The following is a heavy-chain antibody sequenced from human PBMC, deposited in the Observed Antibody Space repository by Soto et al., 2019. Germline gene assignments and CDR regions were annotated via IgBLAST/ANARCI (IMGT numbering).Heavy chain of an antibody. Sequence: GGSLRLSCAASGFTFSSYAMHWVRQAPGKGLEWVAVISYDGSNKYYADSVKGRFTISRDNSKNTLYLQMNSLRAEDTAVYYCARDKAMIASPDAFDIWGQGTMVTVSS. D-gene: IGHD3-22*01. CDR1: GFTFSSYA. CDR3: ARDKAMIASPDAFDI. J-gene: IGHJ3*02. CDR2: ISYDGSNK. V-gene: IGHV3-30-3*01.